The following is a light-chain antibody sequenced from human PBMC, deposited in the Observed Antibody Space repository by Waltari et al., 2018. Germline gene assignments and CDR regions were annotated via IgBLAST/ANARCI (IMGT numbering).Light chain of an antibody. CDR2: AAF. CDR3: QQTYISPWP. J-gene: IGKJ1*01. Sequence: DIQMTQSPSSLSASVGDSVTITCRASQSISTYLNWYQQKAGKAPNILIYAAFNLQSGLPSTFSVSVSVTNFPLTLLSPPPEDFATYSCQQTYISPWPFGHGTNVDIK. CDR1: QSISTY. V-gene: IGKV1-39*01.